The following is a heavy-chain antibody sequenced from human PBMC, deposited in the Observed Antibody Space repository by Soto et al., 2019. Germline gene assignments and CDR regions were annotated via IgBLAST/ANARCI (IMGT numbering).Heavy chain of an antibody. D-gene: IGHD3-9*01. V-gene: IGHV3-11*05. CDR3: ARVETSYDILTGYQPRYIDC. CDR1: GFSFSDYY. J-gene: IGHJ4*02. CDR2: ISSSSRST. Sequence: PGGSLRLSCAASGFSFSDYYMTWIRQAPGKGLEWISHISSSSRSTSYADSVKGRFTISRDNAKNSLYLQMNSLRAEDTAVYYCARVETSYDILTGYQPRYIDCWGQGTLVTVSS.